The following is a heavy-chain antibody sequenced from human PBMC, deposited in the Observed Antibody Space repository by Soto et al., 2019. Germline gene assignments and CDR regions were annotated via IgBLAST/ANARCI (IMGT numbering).Heavy chain of an antibody. CDR3: ARDRVWSRAEDYYGSGSYSDY. V-gene: IGHV1-18*01. J-gene: IGHJ4*02. CDR2: ISAYNGNT. D-gene: IGHD3-10*01. Sequence: QVQLVQSGAEVKKPGASVKVSCKASGYTFTSYGISWVRQAPGQGLEGMGWISAYNGNTNDAQKLQGRVTMTTDTSTSTAYMELRSLRSADTAVYYCARDRVWSRAEDYYGSGSYSDYWGQGTLVTVSS. CDR1: GYTFTSYG.